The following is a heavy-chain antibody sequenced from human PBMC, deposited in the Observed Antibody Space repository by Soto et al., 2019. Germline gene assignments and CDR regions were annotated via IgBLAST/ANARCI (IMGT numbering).Heavy chain of an antibody. V-gene: IGHV5-10-1*01. Sequence: GESLKISCKGSGYSFTSYWISWVRQMPVKGLEWMGRIDPSDSYTNYSPSFQGHVTISADKSISTAYLQWSSLKASDTAMYYCARRGVYSGYEVSYGMDVWGQGTTVTVSS. D-gene: IGHD5-12*01. CDR2: IDPSDSYT. J-gene: IGHJ6*02. CDR3: ARRGVYSGYEVSYGMDV. CDR1: GYSFTSYW.